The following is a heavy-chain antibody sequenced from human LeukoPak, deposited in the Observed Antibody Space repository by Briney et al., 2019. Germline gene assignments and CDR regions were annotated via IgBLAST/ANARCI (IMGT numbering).Heavy chain of an antibody. Sequence: GGSLRLSCEASGFTFSSYAMHWVRQAPSKGLEWVAVISYDGSNKYYADSVKGRFTISRNNSKNTLYLQMNSLRAEDTAVYYCARGGSSWTLDYRGQGTLVTVSS. CDR3: ARGGSSWTLDY. J-gene: IGHJ4*02. D-gene: IGHD6-13*01. CDR1: GFTFSSYA. V-gene: IGHV3-30-3*01. CDR2: ISYDGSNK.